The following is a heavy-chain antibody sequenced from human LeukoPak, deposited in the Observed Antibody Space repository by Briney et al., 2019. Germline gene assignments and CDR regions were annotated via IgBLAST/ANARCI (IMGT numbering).Heavy chain of an antibody. D-gene: IGHD5-24*01. CDR3: ARLDTNGYNSMTAY. CDR1: GFTFSSYD. J-gene: IGHJ4*02. V-gene: IGHV3-21*01. CDR2: ISSSSSYI. Sequence: GGSLRLSYAASGFTFSSYDMSWVRQAPGKGLEWLSSISSSSSYIYYADSVKGRFTISRDNAKNSLYLQMNSLRAEDTAVFYCARLDTNGYNSMTAYWGQGTLVTVSS.